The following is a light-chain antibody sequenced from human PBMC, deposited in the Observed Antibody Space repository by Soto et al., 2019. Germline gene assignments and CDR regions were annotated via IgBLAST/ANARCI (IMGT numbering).Light chain of an antibody. CDR3: QQYDSYPRT. V-gene: IGKV1-16*01. CDR2: AAS. J-gene: IGKJ1*01. CDR1: QGVRNS. Sequence: DIQMTQSPSSLSASVGDRVTITCRASQGVRNSLAWFQQKPGKGPKPLIYAASSLQSGVPSRFSGSGYGTDFTITISSLQPEDFATYYCQQYDSYPRTFGQGTKVEIK.